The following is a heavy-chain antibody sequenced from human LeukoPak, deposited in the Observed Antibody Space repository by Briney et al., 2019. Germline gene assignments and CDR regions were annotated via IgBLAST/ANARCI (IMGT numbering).Heavy chain of an antibody. J-gene: IGHJ4*02. CDR2: VIPIFEKA. D-gene: IGHD1-20*01. CDR3: ARDLGITGTYDNYCLDY. CDR1: RGTFSSYA. Sequence: VKVSCXASRGTFSSYARRRVRQARGHRLQWMGRVIPIFEKANYVQKLQHRVSITTHESPSTAYMQLSSPRSEDTAVYYCARDLGITGTYDNYCLDYWGQGTPVTASS. V-gene: IGHV1-69*05.